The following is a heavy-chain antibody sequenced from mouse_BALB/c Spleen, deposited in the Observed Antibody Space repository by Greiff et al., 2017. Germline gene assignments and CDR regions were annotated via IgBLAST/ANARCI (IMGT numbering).Heavy chain of an antibody. CDR3: AREEELY. CDR1: GFTFSSYG. CDR2: ISSGGSYT. V-gene: IGHV5-6*02. J-gene: IGHJ4*01. Sequence: DVMLVESGGDLVKPGGSLKLSCAASGFTFSSYGMSWVRQTPDKRLEWVATISSGGSYTYYPDSVKGRFTISRDNAKNTLYLQMSSLKSEDTAMYYCAREEELYWGQGTSVTVSS.